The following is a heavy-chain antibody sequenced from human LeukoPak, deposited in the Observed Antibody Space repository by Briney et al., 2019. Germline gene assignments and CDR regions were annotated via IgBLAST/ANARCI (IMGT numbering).Heavy chain of an antibody. D-gene: IGHD3-16*01. CDR3: ASGWDVWWAFDY. J-gene: IGHJ4*02. V-gene: IGHV3-30*03. CDR1: GFTFSSYG. Sequence: QTGGSLRLSCVASGFTFSSYGMHWVRQAPGKGLEWVAVISYDGSNKYYADSVKGRLTISRDNSKNTLYLQMNSLRADDTAVYYCASGWDVWWAFDYWGQGTLVTVSS. CDR2: ISYDGSNK.